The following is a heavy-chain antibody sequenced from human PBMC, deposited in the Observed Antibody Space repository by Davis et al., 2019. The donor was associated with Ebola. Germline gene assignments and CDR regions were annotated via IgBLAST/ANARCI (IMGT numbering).Heavy chain of an antibody. CDR3: ARGRWDYSLDY. J-gene: IGHJ4*02. V-gene: IGHV3-48*02. Sequence: GESLKISCSASGFTFSDYPMDWGRQAPGKGLEWLSHITGSGNTVYYSDSVKGRFTISRDNAKSSLYLQMNSLSDEDTAVYYCARGRWDYSLDYWGQGTLVTVSS. CDR2: ITGSGNTV. D-gene: IGHD4-11*01. CDR1: GFTFSDYP.